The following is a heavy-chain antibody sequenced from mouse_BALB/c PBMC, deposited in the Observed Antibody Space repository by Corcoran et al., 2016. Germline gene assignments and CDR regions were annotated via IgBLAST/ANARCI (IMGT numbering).Heavy chain of an antibody. Sequence: EIQLQQSGPELMKPGASVKISCKASGYSFTRYYMHWVKQSHGKSLEWIGYIDPFNGGTSYNQKFKGKATLTVDKSSSTAYMHLSSLTSEDSAGYYCARWGGSRYFDVWGAGTTVTVSS. D-gene: IGHD1-1*01. J-gene: IGHJ1*01. V-gene: IGHV1S135*01. CDR1: GYSFTRYY. CDR2: IDPFNGGT. CDR3: ARWGGSRYFDV.